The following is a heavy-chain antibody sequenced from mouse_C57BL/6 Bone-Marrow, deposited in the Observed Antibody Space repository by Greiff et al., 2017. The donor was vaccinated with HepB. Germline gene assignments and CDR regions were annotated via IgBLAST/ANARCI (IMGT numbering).Heavy chain of an antibody. CDR1: GYTFTDHT. Sequence: QVQLQQSDAELVKPGASVKISCKVSGYTFTDHTIHWMKQRPEQGLEWIGYIYPRDGSTKYNEKFKGKATLTADKSSSTAYMQLNSLTSEDSAVYFCARCDYYGSSYYAMDYWGQGTSVTVSS. V-gene: IGHV1-78*01. D-gene: IGHD1-1*01. J-gene: IGHJ4*01. CDR3: ARCDYYGSSYYAMDY. CDR2: IYPRDGST.